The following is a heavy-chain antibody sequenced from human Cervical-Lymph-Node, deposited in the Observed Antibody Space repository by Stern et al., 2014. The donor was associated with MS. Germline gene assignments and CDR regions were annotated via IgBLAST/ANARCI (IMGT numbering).Heavy chain of an antibody. V-gene: IGHV3-30*18. CDR2: ISYDGSNK. J-gene: IGHJ4*02. CDR1: GFTFSSYG. CDR3: AKEEDYYDSSGYDY. D-gene: IGHD3-22*01. Sequence: VQLVESGGGVVQPGRSLRLSCAASGFTFSSYGMHWVRQAPGKGLEWVAVISYDGSNKYYADSVKGRFTISRDNSKNTLYLQMNSLRAEDTAVYYCAKEEDYYDSSGYDYWGQGTLFTVSS.